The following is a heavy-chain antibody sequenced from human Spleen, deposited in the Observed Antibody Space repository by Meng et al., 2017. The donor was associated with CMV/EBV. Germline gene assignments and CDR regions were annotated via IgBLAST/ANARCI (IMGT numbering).Heavy chain of an antibody. CDR2: IGSSSTYV. J-gene: IGHJ4*02. V-gene: IGHV3-21*01. Sequence: GGSLRLSCAASGFTFGPYTMNWVRQAPGKGLEWVASIGSSSTYVSYADSVKGRFTISRDNARNSVSLQMNSLTAADTAVYYCARGGHSSSWYFGYWGQGTLVTVSS. CDR1: GFTFGPYT. CDR3: ARGGHSSSWYFGY. D-gene: IGHD6-13*01.